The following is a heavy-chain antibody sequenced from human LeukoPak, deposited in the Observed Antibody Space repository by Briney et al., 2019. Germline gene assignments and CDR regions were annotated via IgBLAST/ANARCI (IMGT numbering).Heavy chain of an antibody. CDR3: ARDHMEGKEVY. D-gene: IGHD2-21*01. J-gene: IGHJ4*02. V-gene: IGHV3-21*01. Sequence: GGSLRLSCAASGFPFSSYSMNWVRQAPGKGLEWVSSISSSSSYIYYADSVKGRFTISRDNAKNSLYLQMNSLRAEDTAVYYCARDHMEGKEVYWGQGTLVTVSS. CDR1: GFPFSSYS. CDR2: ISSSSSYI.